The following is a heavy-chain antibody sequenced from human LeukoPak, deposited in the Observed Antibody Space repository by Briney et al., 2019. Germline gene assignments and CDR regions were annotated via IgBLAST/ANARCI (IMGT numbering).Heavy chain of an antibody. CDR3: ARDVVAAGYTGYYYYGMDV. J-gene: IGHJ6*02. Sequence: GGSLRLSCAASGFTFSSYAMHWDRQAPGKGLEYVSAISSNGGSTYYANSVKGRFTISRDNSKNTLYLQMGSLRAEDMAVYYCARDVVAAGYTGYYYYGMDVWGQGTTVTVSS. CDR2: ISSNGGST. V-gene: IGHV3-64*01. D-gene: IGHD6-13*01. CDR1: GFTFSSYA.